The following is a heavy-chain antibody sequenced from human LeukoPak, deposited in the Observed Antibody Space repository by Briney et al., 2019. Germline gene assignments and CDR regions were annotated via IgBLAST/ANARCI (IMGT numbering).Heavy chain of an antibody. CDR1: GGSISSYY. Sequence: SETLSLTCTVSGGSISSYYWSWIRQPAGKGLEWIGRIYTSGSTNYNPSLKSRVTMSVDTSKNQFSLKLSSVTAADTAVYYRARDQHSSSWYWGWAFDIWGQGTMVTVSS. D-gene: IGHD6-13*01. CDR2: IYTSGST. V-gene: IGHV4-4*07. CDR3: ARDQHSSSWYWGWAFDI. J-gene: IGHJ3*02.